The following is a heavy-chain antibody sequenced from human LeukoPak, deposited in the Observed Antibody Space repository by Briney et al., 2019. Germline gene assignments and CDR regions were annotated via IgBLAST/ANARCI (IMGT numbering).Heavy chain of an antibody. D-gene: IGHD1-26*01. CDR1: GYTFTSYA. CDR2: INAGNGNT. J-gene: IGHJ6*02. Sequence: ASVKVSCKASGYTFTSYAMHWVRQAPGQRLEWMGWINAGNGNTKYSQKFQGRVTITRDTSASTAYMELSSLRSEDTAVYYCARDQKVGATPYFGMDVWGQGTTVTVSS. CDR3: ARDQKVGATPYFGMDV. V-gene: IGHV1-3*01.